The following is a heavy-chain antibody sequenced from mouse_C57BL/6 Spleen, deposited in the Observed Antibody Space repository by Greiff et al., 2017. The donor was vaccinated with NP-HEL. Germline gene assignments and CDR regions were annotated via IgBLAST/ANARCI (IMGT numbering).Heavy chain of an antibody. CDR2: ISYDGSN. J-gene: IGHJ3*01. V-gene: IGHV3-6*01. CDR1: GYSITSGYY. D-gene: IGHD3-2*02. CDR3: ARGQTAQGFAY. Sequence: EVQLVESGPGLVKPSQSLSLTCSVTGYSITSGYYWNWIRQFPGNKLEWMGYISYDGSNNYNPSLKNRISITRDTSKNQFFLKLNSVTTEDTATYYCARGQTAQGFAYWGQGTLVTVSA.